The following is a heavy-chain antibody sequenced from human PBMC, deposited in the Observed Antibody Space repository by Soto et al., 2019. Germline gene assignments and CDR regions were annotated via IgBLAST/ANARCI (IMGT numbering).Heavy chain of an antibody. D-gene: IGHD2-8*02. CDR3: TGEVASGY. J-gene: IGHJ4*02. V-gene: IGHV3-30*03. CDR1: GFTVSTYG. CDR2: ISRDGGTK. Sequence: QVQLVESGGGVVQPGRSLRLSCAVSGFTVSTYGMHWVRQAPGKGLEWVAVISRDGGTKYYADYVKGRFTISRDNSRNTLVLEMNSLRGDDMAVYYCTGEVASGYWGQGTLVTVSS.